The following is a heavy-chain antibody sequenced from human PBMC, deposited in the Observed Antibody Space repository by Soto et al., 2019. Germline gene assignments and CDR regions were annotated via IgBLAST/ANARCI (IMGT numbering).Heavy chain of an antibody. D-gene: IGHD6-25*01. CDR2: IKSKTDGGTT. J-gene: IGHJ4*02. CDR1: GFTFSNAW. V-gene: IGHV3-15*07. CDR3: TRGGSSGMVYFDY. Sequence: EVQLVESGGGLVKPGGSLRLSCAASGFTFSNAWMNWVRQAPGKGLEWVGRIKSKTDGGTTDYAAPVKGRFTISRDASKNTLYLQMNSLKTEDTAVYYCTRGGSSGMVYFDYWGQGTLVTVSS.